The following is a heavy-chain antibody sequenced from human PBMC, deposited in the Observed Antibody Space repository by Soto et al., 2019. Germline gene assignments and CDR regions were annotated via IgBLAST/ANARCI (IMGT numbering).Heavy chain of an antibody. V-gene: IGHV2-5*02. J-gene: IGHJ4*02. CDR3: AHAGDFDLPSFDR. CDR2: IYWDDDK. CDR1: GFSLTTTRMG. Sequence: QITLKESGPPLVRPAQTLTLTCAFSGFSLTTTRMGVAWIRQPPGEPLEWLARIYWDDDKRYSPSLKNRLTVSKDTSTNRVVLTITNISPDDTRTYFCAHAGDFDLPSFDRWGPGTLVTVSS.